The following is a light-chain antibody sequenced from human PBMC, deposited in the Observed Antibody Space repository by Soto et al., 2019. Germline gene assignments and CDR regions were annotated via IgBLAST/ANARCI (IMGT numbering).Light chain of an antibody. CDR2: GAS. V-gene: IGKV3-20*01. CDR3: QQYASSPWT. J-gene: IGKJ1*01. Sequence: EIVLTQSPGTLSLSPGERATLSCRASRSVTSNYLAWYQQKPGQAPSLLIYGASARAAGIPDRFSGSGTGTDFALTISGLEPEDFAVYFCQQYASSPWTFGQGTKVDIK. CDR1: RSVTSNY.